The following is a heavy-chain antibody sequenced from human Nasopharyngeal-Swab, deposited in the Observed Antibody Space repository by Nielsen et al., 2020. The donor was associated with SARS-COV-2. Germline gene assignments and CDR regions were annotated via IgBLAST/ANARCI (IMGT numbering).Heavy chain of an antibody. Sequence: GESLKISCAASGFTFNDFAMHWVRQAPGKGLEWVASISSSSNYIYYADSLRGRFTISRDNAENSLYLQMSSLRAEDTAVYYCVRVRHSGYSLYYYYYDLAVWGQGTTVTVSS. CDR2: ISSSSNYI. D-gene: IGHD5-12*01. V-gene: IGHV3-21*06. CDR1: GFTFNDFA. CDR3: VRVRHSGYSLYYYYYDLAV. J-gene: IGHJ6*02.